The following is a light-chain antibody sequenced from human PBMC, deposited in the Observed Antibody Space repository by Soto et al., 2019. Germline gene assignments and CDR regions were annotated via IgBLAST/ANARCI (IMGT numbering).Light chain of an antibody. CDR3: CSYAGSTTFVV. V-gene: IGLV2-23*02. J-gene: IGLJ2*01. CDR1: SSDVGSYNL. CDR2: EVT. Sequence: QSVLTQPASVSGSPGQSITISCTGTSSDVGSYNLVSWYQQHPGKAPKLMIYEVTKRPSGVSDRFSGSKSGNTASLTISGLHDEDDDDYYCCSYAGSTTFVVFGGGTKVTVL.